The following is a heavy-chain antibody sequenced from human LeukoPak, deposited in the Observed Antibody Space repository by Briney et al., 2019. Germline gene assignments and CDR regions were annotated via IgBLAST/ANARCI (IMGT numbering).Heavy chain of an antibody. Sequence: GGSLRLSCAASGFTFSSYSMNWVRQAPGKGLEWVSSISSSSSYIYYADSVKGRFTISRDNAKNSLYLQMNSLRAEDTAVYYCGGDKGYSSSLGGGYYFDYWGQGTLVTVSS. V-gene: IGHV3-21*01. CDR1: GFTFSSYS. CDR3: GGDKGYSSSLGGGYYFDY. J-gene: IGHJ4*02. CDR2: ISSSSSYI. D-gene: IGHD6-13*01.